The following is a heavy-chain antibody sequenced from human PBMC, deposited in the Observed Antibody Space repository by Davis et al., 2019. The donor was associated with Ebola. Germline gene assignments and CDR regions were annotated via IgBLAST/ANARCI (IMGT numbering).Heavy chain of an antibody. J-gene: IGHJ4*02. V-gene: IGHV1-69*06. CDR3: ARGVGATSNY. D-gene: IGHD1-26*01. Sequence: AASVKVSCKASGYTFTSYAMHWVRQAPGQGLEWMGTIIPSFVTANYAQKFQGRVTITADKSTSTAYMELSSLRSEDTAVYYCARGVGATSNYWGQGTLVTVSS. CDR2: IIPSFVTA. CDR1: GYTFTSYA.